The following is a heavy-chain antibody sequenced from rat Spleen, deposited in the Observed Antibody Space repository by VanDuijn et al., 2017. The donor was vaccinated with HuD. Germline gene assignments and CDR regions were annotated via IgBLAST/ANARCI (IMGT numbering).Heavy chain of an antibody. J-gene: IGHJ3*01. CDR1: GFTFSNYG. Sequence: EVQLVESGGGLVQPGRSLKLSCAVSGFTFSNYGLHWIRQAPTKGLEWVASISPSGGSTYYRDSVKGRFTISRDNAKSTLSLQMDSLRSEETATYYCTTHGARVSRFAYWGQGTLVTASS. D-gene: IGHD1-4*01. CDR3: TTHGARVSRFAY. V-gene: IGHV5-19*01. CDR2: ISPSGGST.